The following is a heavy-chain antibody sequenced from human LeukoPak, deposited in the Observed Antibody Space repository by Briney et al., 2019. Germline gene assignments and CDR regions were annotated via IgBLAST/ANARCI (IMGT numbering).Heavy chain of an antibody. J-gene: IGHJ6*02. CDR1: GGSFSGYY. V-gene: IGHV4-34*01. CDR2: INHSGST. Sequence: SGTLSLTCAVYGGSFSGYYWSWIRQPPGKGLEWIGEINHSGSTNYNPSLKSRVTISVDTSKNQFSLKLSSVTAADMAVYYCARVSLRRSYYYYGMDVWGQGTTVTVSS. D-gene: IGHD5-12*01. CDR3: ARVSLRRSYYYYGMDV.